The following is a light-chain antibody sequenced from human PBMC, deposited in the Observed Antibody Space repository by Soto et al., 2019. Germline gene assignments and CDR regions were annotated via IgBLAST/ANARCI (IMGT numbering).Light chain of an antibody. J-gene: IGLJ3*02. CDR2: EVS. CDR3: CSYAGSNNLV. CDR1: SSDVGGYNY. Sequence: QSALTQPPSASGSPGQSVTISCTGTSSDVGGYNYVSWYQQHPGKAPKLMIYEVSKRPSGVPDRFSGSKSGNTASLTVSGPQAEDEAHYYCCSYAGSNNLVFGGGTKLTVL. V-gene: IGLV2-8*01.